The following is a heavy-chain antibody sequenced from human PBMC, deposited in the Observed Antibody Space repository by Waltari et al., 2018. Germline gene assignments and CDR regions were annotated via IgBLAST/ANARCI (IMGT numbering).Heavy chain of an antibody. D-gene: IGHD3-9*01. V-gene: IGHV1-2*06. Sequence: QVQLVQSGAEVKKPGASVKVSCKASGYTFTGYYMHWVRQAPGQGLEWMGRINPNSGGTNYAQKFQGRVTMTRDTSISTAYMELSRLRSDDTAKYYCARIYYDLFTGHFIGLNGTDVWGQGTTVTVSS. CDR2: INPNSGGT. CDR3: ARIYYDLFTGHFIGLNGTDV. CDR1: GYTFTGYY. J-gene: IGHJ6*02.